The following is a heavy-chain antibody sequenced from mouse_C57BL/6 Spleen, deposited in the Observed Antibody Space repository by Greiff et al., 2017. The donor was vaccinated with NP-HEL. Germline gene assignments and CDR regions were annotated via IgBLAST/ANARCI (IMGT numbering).Heavy chain of an antibody. V-gene: IGHV1-9*01. CDR3: AISPYSNFYYAMDC. CDR1: GYTFTGYW. J-gene: IGHJ4*01. D-gene: IGHD2-5*01. Sequence: QVQLQQSGAELMKPGASVKLSCKATGYTFTGYWIEWVKQRPGHGLEWIGEIFPGSGSTNYNEKFKGKATFTADTSSNTAYMQLSSLTTEDSAIYYCAISPYSNFYYAMDCWGKGTSVSVAT. CDR2: IFPGSGST.